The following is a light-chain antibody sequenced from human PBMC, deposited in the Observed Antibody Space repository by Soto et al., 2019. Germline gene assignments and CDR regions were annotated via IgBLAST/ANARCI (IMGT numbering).Light chain of an antibody. V-gene: IGLV2-14*01. J-gene: IGLJ1*01. Sequence: QSVLTQPASVSGSPGQSITISCTGTSSDVGAYNYVSWYQQHPGKAPKLMIYEVSNRPSGVSNRFSGSKSGNTASLTIFGLQAEDEADYYCSSYTSNSTPYVFGTGTKLTVL. CDR2: EVS. CDR1: SSDVGAYNY. CDR3: SSYTSNSTPYV.